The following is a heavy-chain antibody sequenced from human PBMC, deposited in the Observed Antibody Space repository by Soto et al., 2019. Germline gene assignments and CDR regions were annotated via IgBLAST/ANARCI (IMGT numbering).Heavy chain of an antibody. CDR1: GYTFTSYG. CDR2: ISAYNGNT. Sequence: ASVKVSCKASGYTFTSYGISWVRQAPGQGLEWMGWISAYNGNTNYAQKLQGRVTMTTDTSTSTAYMELRSLRSDDTAVYYCARFATTGYYYYYMDVRGKGTTVTVSS. J-gene: IGHJ6*03. V-gene: IGHV1-18*01. D-gene: IGHD1-1*01. CDR3: ARFATTGYYYYYMDV.